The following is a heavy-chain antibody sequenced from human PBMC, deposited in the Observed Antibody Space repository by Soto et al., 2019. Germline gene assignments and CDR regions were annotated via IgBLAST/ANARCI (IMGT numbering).Heavy chain of an antibody. CDR1: GFTFSSYA. CDR2: ISYDGSNK. D-gene: IGHD5-18*01. V-gene: IGHV3-30-3*01. J-gene: IGHJ4*02. CDR3: ARDRIRDTAMFAFDY. Sequence: QVQLVESGGGVVQPGRSLRLSCAASGFTFSSYAMHWVRQAPGKGLEWVAVISYDGSNKYYADSVKGRFTISRDNSKNTLYLQMNSLRAEDTAVYYCARDRIRDTAMFAFDYWGQGTLVTVSS.